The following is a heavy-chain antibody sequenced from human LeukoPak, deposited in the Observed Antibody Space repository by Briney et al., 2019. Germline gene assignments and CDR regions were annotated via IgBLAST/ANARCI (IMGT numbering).Heavy chain of an antibody. CDR3: TTYGSGRKFDY. Sequence: GGSLRLSCAASGFTVSSNYMSWVRQAPGKGLEWVSVIYSGGHTYYADSVKGRFTISRDNSKNTLFFQMNSLKSEDTAVYYCTTYGSGRKFDYWGQGILVTVSS. CDR2: IYSGGHT. J-gene: IGHJ4*02. CDR1: GFTVSSNY. D-gene: IGHD3-10*01. V-gene: IGHV3-66*01.